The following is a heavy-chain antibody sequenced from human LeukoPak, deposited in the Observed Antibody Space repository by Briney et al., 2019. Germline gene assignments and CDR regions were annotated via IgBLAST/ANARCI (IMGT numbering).Heavy chain of an antibody. CDR1: GYTFTSYD. J-gene: IGHJ5*02. CDR2: MNPNSGNT. CDR3: ARGGERFLEWLLPKYNWFDP. D-gene: IGHD3-3*01. V-gene: IGHV1-8*01. Sequence: ASVKVSCKASGYTFTSYDINWVRQATGQGLEWMGWMNPNSGNTGYAQKFQGRVTMTRNTSISTAYMELSSLRSEGTAVYYCARGGERFLEWLLPKYNWFDPWGQGTLVTVSS.